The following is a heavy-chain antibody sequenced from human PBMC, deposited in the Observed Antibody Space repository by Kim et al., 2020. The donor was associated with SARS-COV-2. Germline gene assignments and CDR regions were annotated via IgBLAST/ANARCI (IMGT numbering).Heavy chain of an antibody. J-gene: IGHJ6*02. CDR3: ARASFGESLYGMDV. V-gene: IGHV4-59*01. CDR1: GGSISSYY. CDR2: IYYSGST. D-gene: IGHD3-10*01. Sequence: SETLSLTCTVSGGSISSYYWSWIRQPPGKGLEWIGYIYYSGSTNYNPPLQSRVTISVDTSKNQFSLKLSSVTAADTAVYYCARASFGESLYGMDVWGQ.